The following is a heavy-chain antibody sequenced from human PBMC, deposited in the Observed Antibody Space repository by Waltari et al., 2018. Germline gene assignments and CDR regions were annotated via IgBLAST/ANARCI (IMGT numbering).Heavy chain of an antibody. J-gene: IGHJ4*02. Sequence: EVQLVESGGGLVQPGRSLRLSCASSGFTFYVYSIPWGRKPPGKGLEGVSGISWNSGSRAYADSVKGRFTISRDNAKNSLYLQMNSLRAEDTAIYYCARGQVGATASNYFDWWGQGTLVTVSS. CDR2: ISWNSGSR. CDR3: ARGQVGATASNYFDW. CDR1: GFTFYVYS. D-gene: IGHD1-26*01. V-gene: IGHV3-9*01.